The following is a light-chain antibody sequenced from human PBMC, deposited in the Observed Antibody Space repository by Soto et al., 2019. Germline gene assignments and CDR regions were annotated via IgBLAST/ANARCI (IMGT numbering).Light chain of an antibody. CDR2: DAS. CDR1: QNINTW. Sequence: DIQMTQSPPTLAASVGDRVTITCRASQNINTWLAWYQQKPRKAPKLLIFDASTLEGGVPSRFSGSGSGSQFILTISGLQPDDFATYYCQQYNSYSQTFGQGTKLEMK. V-gene: IGKV1-5*01. CDR3: QQYNSYSQT. J-gene: IGKJ2*01.